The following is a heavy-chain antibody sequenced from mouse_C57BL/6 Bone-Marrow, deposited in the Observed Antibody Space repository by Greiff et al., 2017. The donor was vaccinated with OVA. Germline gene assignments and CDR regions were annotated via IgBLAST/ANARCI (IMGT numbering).Heavy chain of an antibody. CDR2: IDPNSGGT. Sequence: QVQLQQPGAELVKPGASVKLSCKASGYTFTSYWMHWVKQRPGRGLEWIGRIDPNSGGTKYNEKFKSKATLTVDKPSSTAYMQLSSLTSEDSAVYYWARGGESITTVVEASYYFDYWGQGTTLTVSS. CDR3: ARGGESITTVVEASYYFDY. D-gene: IGHD1-1*01. J-gene: IGHJ2*01. V-gene: IGHV1-72*01. CDR1: GYTFTSYW.